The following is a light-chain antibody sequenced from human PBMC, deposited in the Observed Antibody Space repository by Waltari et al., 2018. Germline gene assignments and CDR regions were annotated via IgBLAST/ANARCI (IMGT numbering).Light chain of an antibody. Sequence: QSALTQPASVSGSPGQSITVSCTGSSSDVGGYNYVSWYQQHPGKAPKLMLYDVTNRPPGVSSRFSGSKSGNTASLAISGLQAEDEADYYCSSYTSSNTLVFGGGTKLTVL. CDR2: DVT. CDR1: SSDVGGYNY. V-gene: IGLV2-14*03. CDR3: SSYTSSNTLV. J-gene: IGLJ2*01.